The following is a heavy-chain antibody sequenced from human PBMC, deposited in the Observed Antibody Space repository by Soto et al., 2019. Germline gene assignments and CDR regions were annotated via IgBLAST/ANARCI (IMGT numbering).Heavy chain of an antibody. CDR1: GNSFTSYL. J-gene: IGHJ5*02. D-gene: IGHD2-2*02. CDR2: IDPSDSYT. V-gene: IGHV5-10-1*01. Sequence: XESLKISWKCSGNSFTSYLISLVLQMPGKGLEWMGRIDPSDSYTNYSPSFQGHVTISADKSISTAYLQWSSLKASDTAMYYCARQVEQGGGNYTVVVPDAIPAGWFDPWGQGTLVTVSS. CDR3: ARQVEQGGGNYTVVVPDAIPAGWFDP.